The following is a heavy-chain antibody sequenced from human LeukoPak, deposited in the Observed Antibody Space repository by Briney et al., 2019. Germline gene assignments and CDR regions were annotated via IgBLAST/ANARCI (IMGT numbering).Heavy chain of an antibody. Sequence: SETLSLTCTVSGVSISSSNYYWGCIRQSPGKGLEWIGSIYYGGSTYYNPSLKSRVTISVDTSKNQFSLNLSSVTAADTAMYYCARSSGLNSYHSSGYRYYSDFWGQGTLVTVSS. D-gene: IGHD3-22*01. CDR2: IYYGGST. V-gene: IGHV4-39*07. CDR1: GVSISSSNYY. CDR3: ARSSGLNSYHSSGYRYYSDF. J-gene: IGHJ4*02.